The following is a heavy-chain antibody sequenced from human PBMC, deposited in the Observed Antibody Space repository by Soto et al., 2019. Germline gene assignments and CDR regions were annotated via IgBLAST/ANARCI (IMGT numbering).Heavy chain of an antibody. Sequence: QVQLVESGGGVVQPGRSLRLSCAASGFTFSSYGMHWVRQAPGKGLEWVAVISYDGSNKYYADSVKGRFTISRDNSKNTLHLQMNTRKAEDTAVYYSANWWYVWGSYRSPPQKPRDAFDIWGQGTMVTVSS. V-gene: IGHV3-30*18. CDR1: GFTFSSYG. J-gene: IGHJ3*02. D-gene: IGHD3-16*02. CDR3: ANWWYVWGSYRSPPQKPRDAFDI. CDR2: ISYDGSNK.